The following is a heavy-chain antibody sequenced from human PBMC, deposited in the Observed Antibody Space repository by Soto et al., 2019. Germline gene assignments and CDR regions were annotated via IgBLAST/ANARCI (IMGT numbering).Heavy chain of an antibody. D-gene: IGHD3-16*01. CDR1: GYTFTTYG. CDR2: ISAYNGNT. J-gene: IGHJ4*02. V-gene: IGHV1-18*01. Sequence: ASVKVSCKAFGYTFTTYGITWVRQAPGQGLEWMGWISAYNGNTKSAQKLQGRVTMTTDTSASTAYMELRSLRSDDTAVYYCAREVDDYIWGSYGFSDYWGQGTLVTVSS. CDR3: AREVDDYIWGSYGFSDY.